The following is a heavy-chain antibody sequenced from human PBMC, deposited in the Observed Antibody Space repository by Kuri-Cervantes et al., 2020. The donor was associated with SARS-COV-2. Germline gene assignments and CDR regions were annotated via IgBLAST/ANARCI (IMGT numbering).Heavy chain of an antibody. J-gene: IGHJ4*02. CDR2: ISSSSYI. V-gene: IGHV3-21*01. D-gene: IGHD2-2*01. CDR1: GFTFSSYS. Sequence: GGSLRLSCAASGFTFSSYSMNWVRQAPGKGLEWVSSISSSSYIYYADSVKGRFTISRDNSKNTLYLQMNSLRAEDTAVYYCARDKDCSSTSCSYFDYWGQGTLVTVSS. CDR3: ARDKDCSSTSCSYFDY.